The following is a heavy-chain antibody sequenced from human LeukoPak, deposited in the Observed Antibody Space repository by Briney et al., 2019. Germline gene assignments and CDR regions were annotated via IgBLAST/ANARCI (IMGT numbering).Heavy chain of an antibody. V-gene: IGHV3-23*01. Sequence: PGGSLRLSCAASGFTFSNHAMSWVRQAPGEGLQWVSAISGGGVAIYYADSVKGRFTISRDNSKNTLYLQMNSLRAEDTAVYYCAKDGFDYYDSSGYYYFNYWGQGTLVTVSS. D-gene: IGHD3-22*01. CDR2: ISGGGVAI. CDR3: AKDGFDYYDSSGYYYFNY. J-gene: IGHJ4*02. CDR1: GFTFSNHA.